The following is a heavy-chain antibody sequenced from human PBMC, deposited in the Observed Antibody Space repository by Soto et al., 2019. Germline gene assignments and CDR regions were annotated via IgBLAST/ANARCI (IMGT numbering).Heavy chain of an antibody. CDR3: APIVVFAATGIDS. Sequence: PGGSLRLSCAASGFTFINYAMNWVRQAPGKGLEWVSAISANGGSTYNADSVKGRFTISRDNSKNTLSLQMNSLRAEDTAVYYCAPIVVFAATGIDSWGQGTLVTVSS. CDR1: GFTFINYA. CDR2: ISANGGST. V-gene: IGHV3-23*01. D-gene: IGHD2-15*01. J-gene: IGHJ4*02.